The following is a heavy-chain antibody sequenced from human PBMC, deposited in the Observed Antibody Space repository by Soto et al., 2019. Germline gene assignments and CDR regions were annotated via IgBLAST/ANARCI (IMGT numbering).Heavy chain of an antibody. J-gene: IGHJ4*02. D-gene: IGHD3-10*01. V-gene: IGHV3-9*01. CDR3: AKDKGITMVRGAVFDY. Sequence: HPGGSLRLSCAASGFTFDDYAMHWVRQAPGKGLEWVSGISWNSGSIGYADSVKGRFTISRDNAKNSLYLQMNSLRAEDTALYYCAKDKGITMVRGAVFDYWGQGTLVTVSS. CDR1: GFTFDDYA. CDR2: ISWNSGSI.